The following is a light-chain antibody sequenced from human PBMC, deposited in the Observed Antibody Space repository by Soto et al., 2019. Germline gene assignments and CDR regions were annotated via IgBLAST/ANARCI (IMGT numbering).Light chain of an antibody. CDR1: QSVRSTY. V-gene: IGKV3-20*01. CDR3: QQYGSSPS. J-gene: IGKJ1*01. Sequence: EIVLTQSPGTLSLSPGEGATLACRASQSVRSTYLAWYQQKPGQAPRLLIYGASSRATGIPDRFSGSGSGTDFTLTISRLDPEDFAVYYCQQYGSSPSFGQGTKVDIK. CDR2: GAS.